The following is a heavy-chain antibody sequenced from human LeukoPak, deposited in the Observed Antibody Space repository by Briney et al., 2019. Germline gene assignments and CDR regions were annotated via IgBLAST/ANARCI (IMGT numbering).Heavy chain of an antibody. J-gene: IGHJ3*02. CDR1: GYTFTSYS. CDR3: ARVMGGYTDHPFDI. CDR2: ISAYNGNT. V-gene: IGHV1-18*01. Sequence: ASVKVSCKASGYTFTSYSINWVRQAPGQGLERIAWISAYNGNTNYAPKFQGRVTLSRNTSSSTADMKFRSLCSDDTGVFFCARVMGGYTDHPFDIWGQGTVVTVSS. D-gene: IGHD2-2*02.